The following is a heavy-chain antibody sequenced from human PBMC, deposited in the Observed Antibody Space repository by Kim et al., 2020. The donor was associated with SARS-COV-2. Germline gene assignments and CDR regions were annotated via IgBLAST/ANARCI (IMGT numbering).Heavy chain of an antibody. Sequence: SVKGRFTISRDNSKNTLYLQMNSLRAEDTAVYYCAKGGAAAGLTIWGMDVWGQGTTVTVSS. CDR3: AKGGAAAGLTIWGMDV. J-gene: IGHJ6*02. V-gene: IGHV3-30*02. D-gene: IGHD6-13*01.